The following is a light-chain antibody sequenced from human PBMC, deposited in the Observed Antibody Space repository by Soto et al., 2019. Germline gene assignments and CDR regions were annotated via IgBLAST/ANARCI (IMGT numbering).Light chain of an antibody. CDR2: DVS. Sequence: QSALTQPASVSGSPGQSITISCTGTSSDVGGYNYVSWYQQHPGKAPKLMIYDVSSRPSGVSNRFSGSKSGNTASLTISGLQAEDEGDYYCSSYTSSGTPVVFGGGTKLTVL. J-gene: IGLJ2*01. CDR3: SSYTSSGTPVV. V-gene: IGLV2-14*01. CDR1: SSDVGGYNY.